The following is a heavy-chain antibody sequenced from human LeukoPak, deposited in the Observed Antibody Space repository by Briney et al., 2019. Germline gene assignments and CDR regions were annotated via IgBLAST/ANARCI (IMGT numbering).Heavy chain of an antibody. Sequence: GGSLRLSCTASGFTFGDYAMSWVRQAPGKGLEWVGFIRSKAYGGTTEYAASVKGRFTISRDDSKSIAYLQMNSLKTEDTAVYYCTRCYGKYYFDYWGQGTLVTVS. CDR1: GFTFGDYA. CDR2: IRSKAYGGTT. CDR3: TRCYGKYYFDY. V-gene: IGHV3-49*04. J-gene: IGHJ4*02. D-gene: IGHD2-15*01.